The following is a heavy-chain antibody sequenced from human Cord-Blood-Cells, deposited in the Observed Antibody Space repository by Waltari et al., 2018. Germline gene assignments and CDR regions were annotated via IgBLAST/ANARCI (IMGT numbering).Heavy chain of an antibody. CDR3: ARGAAARPN. CDR2: IKQDGIEK. Sequence: EVQLVESGGGLVQPGGSLRLPCAASGFTFTSYWMSWVRQAPGKGVGWVANIKQDGIEKYYVDSVKGLFTISRDNAKNSLYLQMNSLRAEDTAVYYCARGAAARPNWGQGTLVTVSS. D-gene: IGHD6-6*01. CDR1: GFTFTSYW. V-gene: IGHV3-7*04. J-gene: IGHJ4*02.